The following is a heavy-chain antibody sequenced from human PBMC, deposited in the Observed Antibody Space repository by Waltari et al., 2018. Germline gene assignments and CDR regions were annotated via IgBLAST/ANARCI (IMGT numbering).Heavy chain of an antibody. CDR1: GFTFSNYW. D-gene: IGHD3-16*02. J-gene: IGHJ4*02. CDR2: ISGDGRIT. V-gene: IGHV3-74*01. CDR3: ARNYRDY. Sequence: EVQLVESGGGLVQPGGSLRLSCAASGFTFSNYWMHWVRQVQGKGLVWVSRISGDGRITHYADCVKGRFTISRDNAENTLYLQMNSLTVEDTAVYYCARNYRDYWGQGTLVTVSS.